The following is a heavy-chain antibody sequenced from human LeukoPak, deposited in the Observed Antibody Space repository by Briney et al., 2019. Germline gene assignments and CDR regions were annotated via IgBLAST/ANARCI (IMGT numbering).Heavy chain of an antibody. CDR1: GFTFSSYA. D-gene: IGHD3-22*01. V-gene: IGHV3-30-3*01. CDR3: ARGYYYDSSGYDLGEFDY. J-gene: IGHJ4*02. CDR2: ISYDGSNK. Sequence: GGSLRLSCAASGFTFSSYAMHWVRQAPGKGLGWVAVISYDGSNKYYADSAKGRFTISRDNSKNTLYLQMNSLRAEDTAVYYCARGYYYDSSGYDLGEFDYWGQGTLVTVSS.